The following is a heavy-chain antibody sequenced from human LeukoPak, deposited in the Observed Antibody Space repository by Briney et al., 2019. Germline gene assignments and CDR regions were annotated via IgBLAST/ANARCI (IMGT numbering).Heavy chain of an antibody. CDR3: AKLTGAYSYAPIDY. CDR1: GFTFYNYG. J-gene: IGHJ4*02. D-gene: IGHD5-18*01. V-gene: IGHV3-23*01. CDR2: INGGGGSA. Sequence: GGSLRLSCAASGFTFYNYGMSWVRQAPGKGLEWVSAINGGGGSAYYADSVKGRFTISRENSKNTLYLHMNSLRADDTAVYYCAKLTGAYSYAPIDYWGQGNLVTVSS.